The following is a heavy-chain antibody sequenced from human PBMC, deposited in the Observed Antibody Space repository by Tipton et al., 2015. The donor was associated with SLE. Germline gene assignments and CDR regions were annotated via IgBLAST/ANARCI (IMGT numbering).Heavy chain of an antibody. J-gene: IGHJ6*03. CDR2: IYSGDTST. D-gene: IGHD3-10*01. CDR1: GFTFSSYG. CDR3: AKSSLGFYYYYMDV. Sequence: SLRLSCAASGFTFSSYGMHWVRQAPGKGLEWVSVIYSGDTSTYFADSVRGRFTISRDNSKNTLYLQMNSLRAEDTAVYYCAKSSLGFYYYYMDVWGKGTTVTVSS. V-gene: IGHV3-23*03.